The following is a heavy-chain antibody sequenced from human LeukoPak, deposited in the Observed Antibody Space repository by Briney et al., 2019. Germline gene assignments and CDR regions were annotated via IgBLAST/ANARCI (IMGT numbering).Heavy chain of an antibody. Sequence: PGGSLRLSCAASGVTFSSYEMNWVRQAPGKGLEWVSYISSSGSTIYYADSVKGRFTISRDNAKTPLYLQMNSLRAEDTAVYYCARGSHPYGMAVWGKGTTVTVSS. V-gene: IGHV3-48*03. CDR2: ISSSGSTI. J-gene: IGHJ6*04. CDR3: ARGSHPYGMAV. CDR1: GVTFSSYE.